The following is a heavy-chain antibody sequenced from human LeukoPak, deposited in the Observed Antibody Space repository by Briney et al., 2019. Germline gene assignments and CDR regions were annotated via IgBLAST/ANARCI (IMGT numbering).Heavy chain of an antibody. D-gene: IGHD6-13*01. CDR3: AKYLAATGESHLDY. CDR1: GGSISSYY. CDR2: INHSGST. V-gene: IGHV4-34*01. Sequence: SETLSLTCTVSGGSISSYYWSWIRQPPGKGLEWIGEINHSGSTNYNPSLKSRVTISVDTSKNQFSLKLSSVTAADTAMYYCAKYLAATGESHLDYWGQGTLVTVSS. J-gene: IGHJ4*02.